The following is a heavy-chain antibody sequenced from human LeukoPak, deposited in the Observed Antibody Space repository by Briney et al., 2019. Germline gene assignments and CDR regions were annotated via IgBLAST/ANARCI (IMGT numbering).Heavy chain of an antibody. Sequence: GASVKVSCKASGYTFTSYGISWVRQAPGQGLEWMGRIIPILGIANYAQKFQGRVTITADKSTSTAYMELSSLRSEDTAVYYCASRYCSSTSCVYYYYGMDVWGQGTTVTVSS. D-gene: IGHD2-2*01. CDR1: GYTFTSYG. CDR2: IIPILGIA. J-gene: IGHJ6*02. CDR3: ASRYCSSTSCVYYYYGMDV. V-gene: IGHV1-69*04.